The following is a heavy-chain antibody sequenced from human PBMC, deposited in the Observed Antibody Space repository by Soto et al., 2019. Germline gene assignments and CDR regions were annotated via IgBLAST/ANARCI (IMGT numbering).Heavy chain of an antibody. Sequence: EVQLLESGGDLIQPGGSLRLSCAASGFTFSIYAMAWVRQAPGKGLEWVSAISRYGDFTYYADSVEGRFTISRDNSKNTLYLQMNSLRAEDTALYYCAKDRYLDHDSRGYLFDNWGQGTLVTVSS. CDR1: GFTFSIYA. J-gene: IGHJ4*02. D-gene: IGHD3-22*01. CDR3: AKDRYLDHDSRGYLFDN. CDR2: ISRYGDFT. V-gene: IGHV3-23*01.